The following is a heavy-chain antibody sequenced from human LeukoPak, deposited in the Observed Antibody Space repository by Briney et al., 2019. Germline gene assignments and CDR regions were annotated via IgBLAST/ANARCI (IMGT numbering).Heavy chain of an antibody. D-gene: IGHD5-24*01. CDR3: AKRLRDGYNSDPYYFDQ. V-gene: IGHV5-51*01. CDR2: ISLGDTYT. Sequence: GESLKISCRDSGYSFTNYWIAWVRQMPGKGLEWMGIISLGDTYTKYTPSFEGQVTISADKSTSTAYLQWSSLKASDTAIYYCAKRLRDGYNSDPYYFDQWGLGTLVTVSS. CDR1: GYSFTNYW. J-gene: IGHJ4*02.